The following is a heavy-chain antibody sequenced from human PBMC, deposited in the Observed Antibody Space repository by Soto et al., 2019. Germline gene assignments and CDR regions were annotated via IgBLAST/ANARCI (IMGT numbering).Heavy chain of an antibody. CDR3: ARDLYSYGYPDYYYYGMDV. J-gene: IGHJ6*02. CDR1: GFTFSSYS. Sequence: GGSLILSCGASGFTFSSYSMHWVRQAPGKGLEWEAVISYDGSNKYYADSVKGRFTISRDNSKNTLYLQMNSLRAEDTAVYYCARDLYSYGYPDYYYYGMDVWGQGTTVTVS. V-gene: IGHV3-30-3*01. CDR2: ISYDGSNK. D-gene: IGHD5-18*01.